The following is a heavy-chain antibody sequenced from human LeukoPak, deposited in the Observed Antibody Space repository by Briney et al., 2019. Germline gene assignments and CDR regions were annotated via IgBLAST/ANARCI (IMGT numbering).Heavy chain of an antibody. Sequence: ASVRVSCKASGYTFTSYGISWVRQAPGQGLEWMGWISAYNGNTNYAQKLQGRVTMTTDTSTSTAYMELSSLRSEDTAVYYCARGRRAGNFDYWGQGTLVTVSS. CDR3: ARGRRAGNFDY. V-gene: IGHV1-18*01. J-gene: IGHJ4*02. CDR2: ISAYNGNT. CDR1: GYTFTSYG.